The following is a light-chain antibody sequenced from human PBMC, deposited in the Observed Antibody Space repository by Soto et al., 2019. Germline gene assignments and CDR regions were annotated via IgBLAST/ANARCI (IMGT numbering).Light chain of an antibody. CDR2: DAS. CDR1: QSVSNY. CDR3: QHRSNWHIT. Sequence: EIVLTQSPATLSLSPGERAALSCRASQSVSNYLAWYQQKPGQAPRLLIYDASNRATGIPARFSGGGSGTDFTLTIISLEPEDFAVYYCQHRSNWHITFGQGTRLDIK. V-gene: IGKV3-11*01. J-gene: IGKJ5*01.